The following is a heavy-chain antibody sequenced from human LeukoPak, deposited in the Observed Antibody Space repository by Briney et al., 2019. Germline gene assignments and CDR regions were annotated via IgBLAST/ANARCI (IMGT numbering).Heavy chain of an antibody. CDR1: GFTFRTYG. CDR3: ARGPHYHHSTGHFSY. V-gene: IGHV3-33*08. J-gene: IGHJ4*02. Sequence: PGRSLRLSCANSGFTFRTYGMDWVRQAPGKGLEWVAVIWYDGSNKYYADSVKGLFTISRDNSKNTLYLQMNSLRAEDTAVYYCARGPHYHHSTGHFSYWGQGTLVTVSS. CDR2: IWYDGSNK. D-gene: IGHD3-22*01.